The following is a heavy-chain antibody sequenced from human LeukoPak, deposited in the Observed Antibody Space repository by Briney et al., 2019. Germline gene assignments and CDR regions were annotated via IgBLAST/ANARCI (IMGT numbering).Heavy chain of an antibody. CDR1: GFTFSSYA. CDR3: ARDYKYAFDN. J-gene: IGHJ4*02. D-gene: IGHD5-24*01. CDR2: IGISSGNT. Sequence: GGSLRLSCAASGFTFSSYAMSWVRQAPGKGLEWISYIGISSGNTKYADSVKGRFTISGDKAKNSLYLQMNSLRVEDTAVYYCARDYKYAFDNWGQGTLVTVSS. V-gene: IGHV3-48*01.